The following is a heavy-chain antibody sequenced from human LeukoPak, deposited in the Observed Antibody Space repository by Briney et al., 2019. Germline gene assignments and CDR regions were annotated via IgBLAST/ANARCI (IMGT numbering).Heavy chain of an antibody. CDR3: AREGIAAAGTYGWFDP. V-gene: IGHV4-34*01. D-gene: IGHD6-13*01. CDR2: INHSGST. CDR1: GGSFSGYY. J-gene: IGHJ5*02. Sequence: SETLSLTRAVCGGSFSGYYWSWIRQPPGKGLEWIGEINHSGSTNYNPSLKSRVTISVDTSKNQFSLKLSSVTAADTAVYYCAREGIAAAGTYGWFDPWGQGTLVTVSS.